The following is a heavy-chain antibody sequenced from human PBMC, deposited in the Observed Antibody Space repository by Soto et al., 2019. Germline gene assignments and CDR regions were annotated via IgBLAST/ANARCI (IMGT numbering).Heavy chain of an antibody. Sequence: GGSLSLSCAASGFTFSSYAMSWVRQAPGKGLEWVSAISGSGGSTYYADSVKGRFTISRDNSKNTLYLQMNSLRAEDTAVYYCAKLGEYYDFWSGYYSWFDPWGQGTLVTVSS. CDR2: ISGSGGST. J-gene: IGHJ5*02. V-gene: IGHV3-23*01. CDR1: GFTFSSYA. D-gene: IGHD3-3*01. CDR3: AKLGEYYDFWSGYYSWFDP.